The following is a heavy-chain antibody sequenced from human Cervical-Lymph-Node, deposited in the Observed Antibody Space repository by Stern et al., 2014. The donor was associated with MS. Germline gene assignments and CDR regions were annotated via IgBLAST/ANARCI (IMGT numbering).Heavy chain of an antibody. CDR2: IKQDGSEK. D-gene: IGHD3-10*01. CDR3: VRDEGRVGDFDY. CDR1: GFTFSNYW. J-gene: IGHJ4*02. Sequence: EEQLVESGGGLVQPGGSLRLSCAASGFTFSNYWMAWVRQAPGKGLEWLANIKQDGSEKYYVEFLKGRFTISRDNAKNSLYLQMDSLRDEDTAVYYCVRDEGRVGDFDYWGQGTLVTFSS. V-gene: IGHV3-7*01.